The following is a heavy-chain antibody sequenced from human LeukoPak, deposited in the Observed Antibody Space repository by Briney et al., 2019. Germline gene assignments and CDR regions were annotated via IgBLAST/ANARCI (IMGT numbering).Heavy chain of an antibody. CDR2: INTDGSST. V-gene: IGHV3-74*01. J-gene: IGHJ6*02. CDR1: GFTFSSSW. D-gene: IGHD3-10*01. Sequence: GGSLRLSCAASGFTFSSSWMLWVRQAPGKGLLWVSRINTDGSSTSYADSVKGRFTISRDNAENTLYLQMNSLRAEDTAVYYCAGGPMVRGAYGMDVWGQGTTVTVSS. CDR3: AGGPMVRGAYGMDV.